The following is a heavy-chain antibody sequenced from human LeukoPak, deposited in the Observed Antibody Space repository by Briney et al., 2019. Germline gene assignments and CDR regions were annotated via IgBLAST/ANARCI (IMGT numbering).Heavy chain of an antibody. CDR3: ASYCSNGVCYRGHAFDV. D-gene: IGHD2-8*01. J-gene: IGHJ3*01. CDR2: IIPTLGTT. Sequence: SVKVSCKASGYTFTSYAISWVRQAPGQGLECMGGIIPTLGTTNYAQKFQGRVTITADKSTNTAYMELSSLRSEDTAVYYCASYCSNGVCYRGHAFDVWGQGTMVTVSS. CDR1: GYTFTSYA. V-gene: IGHV1-69*06.